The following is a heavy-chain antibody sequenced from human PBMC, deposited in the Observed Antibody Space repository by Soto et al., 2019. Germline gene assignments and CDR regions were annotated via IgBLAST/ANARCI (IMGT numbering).Heavy chain of an antibody. D-gene: IGHD4-17*01. CDR2: IYYSGST. CDR3: ARSPEATVTAFDY. V-gene: IGHV4-31*03. J-gene: IGHJ4*02. Sequence: QVQLQESGPGLVKPSQTLSLTCTVSGGSISSGGYYWSWIRQHPGKGLEWIGYIYYSGSTYYNPSLKSRVTMSVVTSKKQFSVKLSSVTAADTAVYYCARSPEATVTAFDYWGQGTLVTVSS. CDR1: GGSISSGGYY.